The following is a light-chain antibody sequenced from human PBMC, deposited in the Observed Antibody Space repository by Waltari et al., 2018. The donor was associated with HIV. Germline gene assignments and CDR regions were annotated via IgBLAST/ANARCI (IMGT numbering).Light chain of an antibody. Sequence: IVLTQSPDTLSLSPGERATLSCRASQSVNSNFLAWYQQKPGQAPRLLIYSASSRATHIPDRFSGSGSGADFTLTIARLETEDFAVYYCQQYGSSPRTFGQGTKVELK. CDR3: QQYGSSPRT. J-gene: IGKJ1*01. V-gene: IGKV3-20*01. CDR1: QSVNSNF. CDR2: SAS.